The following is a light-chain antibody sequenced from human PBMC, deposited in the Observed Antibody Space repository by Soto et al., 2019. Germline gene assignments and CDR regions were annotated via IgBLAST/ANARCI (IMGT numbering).Light chain of an antibody. CDR3: QQYGSSPRR. Sequence: EIVLTQSPGTLSLSPGERATLSCRASQSVSSSYLVWYQQKPGQAPRLLIYGASSRPTGIPDRSSGSESGTDFTLTISILEPEDFAVYYGQQYGSSPRRFGQGTKVEIK. CDR2: GAS. CDR1: QSVSSSY. V-gene: IGKV3-20*01. J-gene: IGKJ1*01.